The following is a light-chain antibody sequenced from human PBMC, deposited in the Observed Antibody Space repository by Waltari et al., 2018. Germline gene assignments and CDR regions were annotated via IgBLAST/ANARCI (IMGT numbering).Light chain of an antibody. CDR2: AAS. V-gene: IGKV1-9*01. Sequence: DIHLTQSPSFLSASVGDRVTITCRASQGISSYLAWYQQKPGKAPKLLIYAASTLQSGVPSRFSGSGSGTEFTLTISSLQPEDFATYYCQQLNSFPHTFGQGTKLEIK. CDR3: QQLNSFPHT. J-gene: IGKJ2*01. CDR1: QGISSY.